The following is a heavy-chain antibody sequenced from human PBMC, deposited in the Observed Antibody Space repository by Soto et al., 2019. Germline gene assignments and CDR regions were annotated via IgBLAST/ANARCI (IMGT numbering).Heavy chain of an antibody. J-gene: IGHJ5*02. V-gene: IGHV1-8*01. Sequence: QVQLVQSGAEVKKPGASVKVYCKASGYTFTSYDINWVRQATGQGLEWMGWMNPNSGNTGYAQKLQGRVTMTRNTSISTGYMELSSLRSEDTAVYYCARGRRSSGWYSGANWFDPWGQGTLVTVSS. CDR1: GYTFTSYD. CDR3: ARGRRSSGWYSGANWFDP. CDR2: MNPNSGNT. D-gene: IGHD6-19*01.